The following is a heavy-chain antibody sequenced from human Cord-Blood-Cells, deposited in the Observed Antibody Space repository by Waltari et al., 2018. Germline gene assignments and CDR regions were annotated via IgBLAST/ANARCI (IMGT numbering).Heavy chain of an antibody. CDR3: VRGSDIVVVPAAINYYYYGMDV. D-gene: IGHD2-2*01. CDR2: INHSGST. J-gene: IGHJ6*02. V-gene: IGHV4-34*01. Sequence: QVQLQQWGAGLLKPSETLSLTCAVSGGSFSGYYWSWIRQPPGKGLEWIGEINHSGSTNYNPSLKSRVTISVDTSKNQFSLKLSSVTAADTAVYYCVRGSDIVVVPAAINYYYYGMDVWGQGTTVTVSS. CDR1: GGSFSGYY.